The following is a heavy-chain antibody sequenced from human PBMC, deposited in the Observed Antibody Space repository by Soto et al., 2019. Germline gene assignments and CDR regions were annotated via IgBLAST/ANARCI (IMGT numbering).Heavy chain of an antibody. D-gene: IGHD2-2*01. J-gene: IGHJ4*02. Sequence: EVQLVESGGGLVQPGGSLRLSCGASGFTLSNYWMHWARQAPGKGLVWVSRISSDGSSTNYADSVKGRFTISRDNAKNTLHLQMNSLRAEDTAVYYCARVPYCSSSSCYSYFDSWGQGTLVTVSS. CDR3: ARVPYCSSSSCYSYFDS. CDR1: GFTLSNYW. CDR2: ISSDGSST. V-gene: IGHV3-74*01.